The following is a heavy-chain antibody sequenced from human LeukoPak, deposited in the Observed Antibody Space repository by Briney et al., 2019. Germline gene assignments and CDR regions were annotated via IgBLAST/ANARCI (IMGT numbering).Heavy chain of an antibody. CDR2: ILGSGRSA. CDR1: GFTFNNYA. D-gene: IGHD3-9*01. CDR3: SKWGDYDVLTGYYDSDS. V-gene: IGHV3-23*01. Sequence: GASLRLSCAASGFTFNNYAMSWVRQAPGKGLEWVSAILGSGRSACYADSVKGRFTISRDNSKNSLFLQMNSLRVEDTALYYCSKWGDYDVLTGYYDSDSWGQGTLVTVSA. J-gene: IGHJ5*01.